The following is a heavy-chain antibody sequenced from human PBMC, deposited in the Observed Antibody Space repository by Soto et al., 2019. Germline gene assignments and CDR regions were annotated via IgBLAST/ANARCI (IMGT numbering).Heavy chain of an antibody. CDR3: EGESGENWSYEAY. J-gene: IGHJ4*02. CDR2: ISTTGNT. D-gene: IGHD1-7*01. Sequence: SETLSLTCTVSGDTITSFSWNWLRQSAGKGLEWIGRISTTGNTHYNPSLESRVTMSLDTSKNQFSLKLTSVTAADTAVYYCEGESGENWSYEAYWGQGTLVTVSS. V-gene: IGHV4-4*07. CDR1: GDTITSFS.